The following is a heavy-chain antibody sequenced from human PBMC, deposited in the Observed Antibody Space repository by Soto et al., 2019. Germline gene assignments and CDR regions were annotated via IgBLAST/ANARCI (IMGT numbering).Heavy chain of an antibody. V-gene: IGHV1-18*04. CDR2: ISAYNGNT. CDR3: AIFHWWLPKGYFQH. D-gene: IGHD2-15*01. Sequence: ASVKVSCKASGYTFTSYGISWVRQAPGQGLEWMGWISAYNGNTNYAQKLQGRVTMTTDTSTSTAYMELRSLRSDDTAVYYCAIFHWWLPKGYFQHLGQGTLVPVSS. CDR1: GYTFTSYG. J-gene: IGHJ1*01.